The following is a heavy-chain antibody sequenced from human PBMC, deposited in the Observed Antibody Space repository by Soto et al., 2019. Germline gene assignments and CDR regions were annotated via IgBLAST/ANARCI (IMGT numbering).Heavy chain of an antibody. J-gene: IGHJ6*02. D-gene: IGHD2-2*01. Sequence: QVQLVQSGAEVKKPGSSVKVSCKASGGTFSSYAISWVRQAPGQGLEWMGGIIPIFGTANYAQKFQGRVTITADESTNTAYMERSSLRSEDTAVYDCARVLAVLVPAGSDPCCYGMDVWGQGTTVTVSS. CDR2: IIPIFGTA. CDR1: GGTFSSYA. CDR3: ARVLAVLVPAGSDPCCYGMDV. V-gene: IGHV1-69*12.